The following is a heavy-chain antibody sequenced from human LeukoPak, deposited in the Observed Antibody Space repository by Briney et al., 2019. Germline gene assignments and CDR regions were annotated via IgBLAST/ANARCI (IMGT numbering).Heavy chain of an antibody. CDR2: ISAYNGNT. CDR1: GHTFTRYY. Sequence: ASVKVSCKASGHTFTRYYIHWVRQAPGQGLEWMGWISAYNGNTNYAQKLQGRVTMTTDTSTSTAYMELRSLRSDDTAVYYCARSPYSSSSADYWGQGTLVTVSS. D-gene: IGHD6-6*01. V-gene: IGHV1-18*04. J-gene: IGHJ4*02. CDR3: ARSPYSSSSADY.